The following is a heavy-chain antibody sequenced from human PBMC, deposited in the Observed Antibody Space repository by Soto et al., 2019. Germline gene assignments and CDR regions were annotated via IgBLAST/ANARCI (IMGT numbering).Heavy chain of an antibody. Sequence: GGSLRLSCAASGFTFTSYSMNWVRQAPGKGLEWVSCISDSSTYIYYADSVKGRFTISRDNAKNSLWLQMNSLRAEDTAVYYCARGTVVPTGNDYYYMDVWGKGTTVTVSS. CDR2: ISDSSTYI. CDR3: ARGTVVPTGNDYYYMDV. CDR1: GFTFTSYS. J-gene: IGHJ6*03. V-gene: IGHV3-21*01. D-gene: IGHD2-2*01.